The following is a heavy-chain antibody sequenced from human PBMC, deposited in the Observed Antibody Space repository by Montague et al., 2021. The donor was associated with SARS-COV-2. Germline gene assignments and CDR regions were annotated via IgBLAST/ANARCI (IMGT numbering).Heavy chain of an antibody. D-gene: IGHD5-18*01. CDR3: ARGSKVLNEWIQLARWENGFDP. CDR2: IYYSGST. J-gene: IGHJ5*02. Sequence: SETLSLTCTVSGGSVSSGRYYWSWIRQPPGKGLEWIGYIYYSGSTNYNPSLKSRVTISVDTSKNQFSLKLSFVTAADTAVYYCARGSKVLNEWIQLARWENGFDPWGQGTRVTVSS. V-gene: IGHV4-61*01. CDR1: GGSVSSGRYY.